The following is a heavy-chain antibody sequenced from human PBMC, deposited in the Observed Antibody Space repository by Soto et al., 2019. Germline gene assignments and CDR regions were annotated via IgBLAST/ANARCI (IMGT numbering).Heavy chain of an antibody. V-gene: IGHV3-23*01. CDR2: FRTSGDGGTT. Sequence: GGSLRLSCTVSGFAFNNYGINWVRQAPGKGLEWVSGFRTSGDGGTTYYADSVKGRFTISRDSSKNMLFLQMNSLRAEDTAIYYCAKKVNSGPGSQYFDYWGQGTLVTVSS. CDR1: GFAFNNYG. CDR3: AKKVNSGPGSQYFDY. J-gene: IGHJ4*02. D-gene: IGHD3-10*01.